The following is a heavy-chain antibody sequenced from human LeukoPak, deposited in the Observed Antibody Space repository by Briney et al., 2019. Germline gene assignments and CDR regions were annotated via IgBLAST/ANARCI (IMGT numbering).Heavy chain of an antibody. V-gene: IGHV3-30*03. J-gene: IGHJ5*02. CDR2: ISYDGSNK. CDR1: GFTFSSYG. D-gene: IGHD3-22*01. Sequence: GGSLRLSCAASGFTFSSYGMHWVRQAPGKGLEWVAVISYDGSNKYYADSVKGRFTISRDNAKNSLYLQMNSLRAEDTALYYCARETKYYYDSSGYWFDPWGQGTLVTVSS. CDR3: ARETKYYYDSSGYWFDP.